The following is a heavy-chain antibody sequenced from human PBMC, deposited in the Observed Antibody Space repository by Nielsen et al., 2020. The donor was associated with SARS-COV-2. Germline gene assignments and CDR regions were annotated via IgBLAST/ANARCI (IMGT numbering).Heavy chain of an antibody. Sequence: GGSLRLSCAASGFTFSSYAMHWVRRAPGKGLEWVAVISYDGSNKYYADSVKGRFTISRDNSKNTLYLQMNSLRAEDTAVYYCARDSSGWYVLPLDYWGQGTLVTVSS. CDR3: ARDSSGWYVLPLDY. CDR2: ISYDGSNK. V-gene: IGHV3-30-3*01. D-gene: IGHD6-19*01. CDR1: GFTFSSYA. J-gene: IGHJ4*02.